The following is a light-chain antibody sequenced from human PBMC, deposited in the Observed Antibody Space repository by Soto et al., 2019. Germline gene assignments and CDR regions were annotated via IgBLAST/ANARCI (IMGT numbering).Light chain of an antibody. CDR3: AAWDDSLIYV. J-gene: IGLJ1*01. CDR2: SNN. CDR1: SSNIGSNT. Sequence: QSVLTQPPSASGTPGQRVTISCSGSSSNIGSNTVNWYQQLPGTAPKLLIYSNNQRPSGAPDRFSGSKSGTSASLAISGLQSEDEADYYCAAWDDSLIYVFGTGTKLTVL. V-gene: IGLV1-44*01.